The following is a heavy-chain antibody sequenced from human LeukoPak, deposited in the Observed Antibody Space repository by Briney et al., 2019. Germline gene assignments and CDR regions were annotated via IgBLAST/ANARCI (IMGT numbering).Heavy chain of an antibody. J-gene: IGHJ4*02. D-gene: IGHD3-22*01. V-gene: IGHV3-48*04. CDR2: ISTGSSSI. CDR1: GFTFSSYN. Sequence: GGSLRLSCAASGFTFSSYNMNWVRQAPGKGLEWVSYISTGSSSIYYTDSVKGRFTISRDNAKNSLFLQMNSLRAEETAVYYCARGEYYYDGGYWGQGTLVTVSS. CDR3: ARGEYYYDGGY.